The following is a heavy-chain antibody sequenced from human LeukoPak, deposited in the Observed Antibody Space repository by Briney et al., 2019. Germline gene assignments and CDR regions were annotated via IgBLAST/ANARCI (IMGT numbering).Heavy chain of an antibody. CDR1: GFTVSSNY. CDR3: ARDLNYDSAY. Sequence: HPGGSLRLSCAASGFTVSSNYMSWVRQAPGKGLEWVSVICSGGSTYYADSVKGRFTISRDSSKNTVYLQMNSLRAEDTAVYYCARDLNYDSAYWGQGTLVTVSS. V-gene: IGHV3-53*01. J-gene: IGHJ4*02. D-gene: IGHD3-22*01. CDR2: ICSGGST.